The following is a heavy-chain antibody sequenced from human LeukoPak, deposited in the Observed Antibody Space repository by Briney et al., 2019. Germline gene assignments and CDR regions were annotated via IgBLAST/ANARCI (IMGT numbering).Heavy chain of an antibody. CDR3: AKDRIDRVTQV. CDR2: ISGSDDTT. Sequence: GGSLRLSCAASGFIFTNYDMNWVRQAPGKGLEWVSGISGSDDTTDYADSVKGRFTISRDNSKNTLYLQMNSLRAGDTAVYYCAKDRIDRVTQVWGQGTLVTVSS. CDR1: GFIFTNYD. J-gene: IGHJ4*02. D-gene: IGHD2-21*02. V-gene: IGHV3-23*01.